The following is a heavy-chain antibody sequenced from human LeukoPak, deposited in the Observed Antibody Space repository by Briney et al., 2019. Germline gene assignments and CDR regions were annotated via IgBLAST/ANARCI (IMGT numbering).Heavy chain of an antibody. D-gene: IGHD3-22*01. CDR2: ISAYNGNT. CDR1: GYTFTSYG. V-gene: IGHV1-18*01. Sequence: ASVKVSCKASGYTFTSYGISWVRQAPGQGLEWMGWISAYNGNTNYAQKFQGRVTMTRDTSTSTVYMELSSLRSEDTAIYYCARAARYYYDSSGPKGYWGQGTLVTVSS. J-gene: IGHJ4*02. CDR3: ARAARYYYDSSGPKGY.